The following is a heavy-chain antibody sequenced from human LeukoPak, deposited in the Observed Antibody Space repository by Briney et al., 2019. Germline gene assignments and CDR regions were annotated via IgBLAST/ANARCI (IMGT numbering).Heavy chain of an antibody. CDR1: GFTFSVYW. D-gene: IGHD3-3*01. Sequence: WGSLRLSCAASGFTFSVYWMAWVRQAPGKGLEWVANIKEGGTVKHYVASVKGRLIISSANAKESLFLHMNSLRAEDTAVYYCAKGPYYDFWSGLNWFDPWGQGTLVTVSS. V-gene: IGHV3-7*01. CDR3: AKGPYYDFWSGLNWFDP. CDR2: IKEGGTVK. J-gene: IGHJ5*02.